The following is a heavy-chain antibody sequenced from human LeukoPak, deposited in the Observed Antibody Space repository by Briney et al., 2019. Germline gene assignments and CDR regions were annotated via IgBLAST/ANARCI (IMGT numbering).Heavy chain of an antibody. CDR3: ATHSSGYYYNY. D-gene: IGHD3-22*01. V-gene: IGHV3-20*04. CDR1: GFTFDDYG. CDR2: INWNGGST. J-gene: IGHJ4*02. Sequence: GGSLRLSCAASGFTFDDYGMSWVRQAPGKGLEWVSGINWNGGSTGYADSVKGRFTISRDNAKNSLYLQMNSLRAEDTALYYCATHSSGYYYNYWGQGTLVTVSS.